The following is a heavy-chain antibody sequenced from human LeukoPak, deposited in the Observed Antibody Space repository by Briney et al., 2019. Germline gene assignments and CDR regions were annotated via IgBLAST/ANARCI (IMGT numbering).Heavy chain of an antibody. CDR3: AKGPEQQPNWFDP. D-gene: IGHD6-13*01. V-gene: IGHV1-8*01. Sequence: ASVKVSCKASGYTFTSYDINWVRQATGQGLEWMGWMNPNSGNTGYAQKFQGRVTMTRNTSISTAYMELNSLRAEDTAVYYCAKGPEQQPNWFDPWGQGTLVTVSS. CDR2: MNPNSGNT. J-gene: IGHJ5*02. CDR1: GYTFTSYD.